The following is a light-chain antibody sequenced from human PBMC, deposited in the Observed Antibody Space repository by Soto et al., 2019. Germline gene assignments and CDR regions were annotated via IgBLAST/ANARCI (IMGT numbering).Light chain of an antibody. CDR1: QSVSSNY. CDR3: QRYGGSPIT. CDR2: DAS. J-gene: IGKJ5*01. Sequence: EIVLTQSPGTLSLSPGERATLSCRASQSVSSNYLAWYQQKPGQAPRLLIYDASNRATGIPDRFSGRGSGTDFTLTISRLEPEDFAVYYCQRYGGSPITFGPGTRLEIK. V-gene: IGKV3-20*01.